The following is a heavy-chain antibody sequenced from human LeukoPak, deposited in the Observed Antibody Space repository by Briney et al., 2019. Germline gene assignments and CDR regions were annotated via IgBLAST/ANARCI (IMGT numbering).Heavy chain of an antibody. V-gene: IGHV3-66*04. CDR2: IYSGGNT. CDR1: GFTVSNDY. J-gene: IGHJ5*02. Sequence: GGSLRLSCAASGFTVSNDYMNWVRLAPGKGLEWVSVIYSGGNTYYADSVKGRFIVSRDNSKNTVNLQMNSLRVEDTAVYYCARHDWFEPWGQGTPVTVSS. CDR3: ARHDWFEP.